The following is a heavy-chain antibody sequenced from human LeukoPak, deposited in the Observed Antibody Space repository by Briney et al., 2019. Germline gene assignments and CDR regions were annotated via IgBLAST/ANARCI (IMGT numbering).Heavy chain of an antibody. D-gene: IGHD3-22*01. CDR1: GFTFNNYG. Sequence: GGSLRLSCSASGFTFNNYGMDWARQAPGKGLEWVAAIWYDGSNKYYADSVKGRFTISRHNSKNTLYLQMNSLRAEDTALYYCARGQEYYYDSSAYSKFDNWGQGTLVTVSS. J-gene: IGHJ4*02. V-gene: IGHV3-33*01. CDR2: IWYDGSNK. CDR3: ARGQEYYYDSSAYSKFDN.